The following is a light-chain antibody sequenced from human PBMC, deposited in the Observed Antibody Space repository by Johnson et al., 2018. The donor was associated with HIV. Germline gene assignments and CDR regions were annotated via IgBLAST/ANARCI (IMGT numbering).Light chain of an antibody. V-gene: IGLV1-51*01. CDR1: SSNIGSNY. J-gene: IGLJ1*01. CDR2: DNN. Sequence: QPVLTQPPSVSAAPGQKVTISCSGSSSNIGSNYVSWYQQLPGTAPKLLIYDNNKRPSGIPDRFSDSKSGTSATLGITGLQTGDEADYYCGTWDSSLSAFYVFGTGTKVTVL. CDR3: GTWDSSLSAFYV.